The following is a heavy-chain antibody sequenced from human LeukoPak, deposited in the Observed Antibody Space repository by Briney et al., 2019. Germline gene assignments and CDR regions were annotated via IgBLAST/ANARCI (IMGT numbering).Heavy chain of an antibody. CDR3: ARKESNDAFDV. CDR2: INPNNGGT. V-gene: IGHV1-2*02. J-gene: IGHJ3*01. Sequence: ASVKVSCKASGYTFTDYYFHWVRQAPGQGLEWLRWINPNNGGTNYAQKFQGRVTMTRDTSISTVYMELSRLRSDDTAIYYCARKESNDAFDVWGQGTMVTVSS. CDR1: GYTFTDYY.